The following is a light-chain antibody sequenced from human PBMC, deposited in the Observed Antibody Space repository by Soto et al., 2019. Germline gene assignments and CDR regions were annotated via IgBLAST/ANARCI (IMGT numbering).Light chain of an antibody. J-gene: IGKJ1*01. V-gene: IGKV3-20*01. CDR3: QQYGSLPST. CDR2: GAS. Sequence: SCRASQSVSNSYLTWYQQKPGQAPRLLIYGASSRATGIPDRFSGSGSGTDFTLTISRLEPEDFAVYYCQQYGSLPSTFGQGTKVDIK. CDR1: QSVSNSY.